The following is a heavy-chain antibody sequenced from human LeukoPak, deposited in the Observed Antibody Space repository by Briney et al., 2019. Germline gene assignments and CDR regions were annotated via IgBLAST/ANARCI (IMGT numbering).Heavy chain of an antibody. CDR2: ISSSSSYI. CDR1: GFTVSSNY. V-gene: IGHV3-21*04. D-gene: IGHD6-19*01. Sequence: GGSLRLSCAASGFTVSSNYMSWVRQAPGKGLEWVSSISSSSSYIYYADSVKGRFTISRDNSKNTLYLQMNSLRAEDTAVYYCAKAARVAGLTTFDYWGQGTLVTVSS. CDR3: AKAARVAGLTTFDY. J-gene: IGHJ4*02.